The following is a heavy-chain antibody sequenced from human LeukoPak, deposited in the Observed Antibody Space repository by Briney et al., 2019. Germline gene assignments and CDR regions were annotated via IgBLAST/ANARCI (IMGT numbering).Heavy chain of an antibody. Sequence: GGSLRLSCAASGFTFSSYWMSWVRQAPGKGLEWVANIKQDGSEKYYVDSVKGRFTISRDNAKNSLYLQMNSLRAEDTAVYYCARDRNRVVRGVEDWGQGTLVTVSS. CDR3: ARDRNRVVRGVED. J-gene: IGHJ4*02. CDR1: GFTFSSYW. CDR2: IKQDGSEK. V-gene: IGHV3-7*01. D-gene: IGHD3-10*01.